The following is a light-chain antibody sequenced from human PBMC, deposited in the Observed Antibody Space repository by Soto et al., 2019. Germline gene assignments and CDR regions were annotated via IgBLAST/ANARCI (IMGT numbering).Light chain of an antibody. V-gene: IGLV2-8*01. CDR2: EVS. Sequence: QSALTQPPSASGSTGQSVTISCTGTSSDVGGYNYVSWYQQQPGKAPKLMIYEVSKRPSGVPDRFSGSKSGNTASLTVSGLQAEDEADYYCSSYAGSNNLVFGGGTKLTVL. J-gene: IGLJ2*01. CDR1: SSDVGGYNY. CDR3: SSYAGSNNLV.